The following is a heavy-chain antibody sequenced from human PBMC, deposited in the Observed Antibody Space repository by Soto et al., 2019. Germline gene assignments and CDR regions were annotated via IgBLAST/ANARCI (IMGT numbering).Heavy chain of an antibody. D-gene: IGHD2-15*01. CDR2: IYSGGST. CDR1: GFIVSSNY. CDR3: ARERSLLWFDP. V-gene: IGHV3-66*01. J-gene: IGHJ5*02. Sequence: EVQLVESGGGLVQPGGSLRLSCAASGFIVSSNYVSWVRQAPGKGLEWVSAIYSGGSTYYADSVKGRVSISRDNSKNTVYLQMNSLRAEDTAVYYCARERSLLWFDPWGQGTLVTVSS.